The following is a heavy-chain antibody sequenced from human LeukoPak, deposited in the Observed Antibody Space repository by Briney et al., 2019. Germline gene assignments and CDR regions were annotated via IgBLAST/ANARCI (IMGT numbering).Heavy chain of an antibody. CDR3: AKEGGRGAFEI. J-gene: IGHJ3*02. D-gene: IGHD3-10*01. Sequence: PGRSLRLSRAASGFTASTSYMSCVRHAPGKGLEWVSVISGSGGSTYYADSVKGRFTISRDNSKNTLYLQMNSRGAEDTAVYYCAKEGGRGAFEIWGQGTMVTVSS. V-gene: IGHV3-23*01. CDR1: GFTASTSY. CDR2: ISGSGGST.